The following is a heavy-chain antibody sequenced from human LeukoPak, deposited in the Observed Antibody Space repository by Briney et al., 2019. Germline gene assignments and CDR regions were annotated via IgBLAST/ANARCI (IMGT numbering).Heavy chain of an antibody. CDR1: GGSFSGYY. J-gene: IGHJ5*02. CDR2: INHSGST. CDR3: ARPGAYWFEG. D-gene: IGHD7-27*01. V-gene: IGHV4-34*01. Sequence: SETLSLTCAVYGGSFSGYYWSWIRQPPGKGLEWMGEINHSGSTNYNPSLKSRVTISVDTSKNQFSLTLSSVNDAERAVYYCARPGAYWFEGWGERALVSV.